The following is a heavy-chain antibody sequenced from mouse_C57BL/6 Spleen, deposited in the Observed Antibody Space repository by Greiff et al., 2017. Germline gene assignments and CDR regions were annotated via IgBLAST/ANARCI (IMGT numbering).Heavy chain of an antibody. D-gene: IGHD1-1*01. CDR1: GYAFSSYW. V-gene: IGHV1-80*01. CDR2: IYPGAGDT. Sequence: QVQLQQSGAELVKPGASVKISCKASGYAFSSYWMNWVKQRPGQGLEWLGQIYPGAGDTNYNGKFKGKATLTADKSSSTAYMQLSSLTSEDSAVYFCAREPYYYGSSAWFADWGQGTLGTVSA. CDR3: AREPYYYGSSAWFAD. J-gene: IGHJ3*01.